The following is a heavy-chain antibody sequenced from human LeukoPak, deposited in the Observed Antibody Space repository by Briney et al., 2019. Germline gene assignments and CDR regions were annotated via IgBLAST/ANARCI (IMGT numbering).Heavy chain of an antibody. D-gene: IGHD3-16*01. CDR3: AKDHWPPEVVRLRLGELPEYYFDY. V-gene: IGHV3-23*01. J-gene: IGHJ4*02. CDR2: ISGSGGST. CDR1: GFTFSSYG. Sequence: KSGGSLRLSCAASGFTFSSYGMSWVRQAPGKGLEWVSAISGSGGSTYYADSVKGRFTISRDNSKNTLYLQMNSLRAEDTAVYYCAKDHWPPEVVRLRLGELPEYYFDYWGQGTLVTVSS.